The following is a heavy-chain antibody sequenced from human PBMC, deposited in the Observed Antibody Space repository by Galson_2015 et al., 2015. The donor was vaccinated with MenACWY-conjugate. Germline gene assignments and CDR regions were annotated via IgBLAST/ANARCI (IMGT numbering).Heavy chain of an antibody. D-gene: IGHD3-3*01. CDR3: ARDYPYDVWSALSHNYFDP. V-gene: IGHV3-74*01. J-gene: IGHJ5*02. CDR2: INSDGSKT. Sequence: SLRLSCAGSGFTFSNYWMHWVRQTPGKGLVWVSRINSDGSKTTYADSVKGRFTISRDNAKNTMYLQMNSLRPGDTGLYYCARDYPYDVWSALSHNYFDPWGQGTLVTVSS. CDR1: GFTFSNYW.